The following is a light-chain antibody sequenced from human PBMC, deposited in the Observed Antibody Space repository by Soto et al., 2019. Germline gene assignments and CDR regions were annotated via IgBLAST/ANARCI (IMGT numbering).Light chain of an antibody. CDR3: QQYDNWPPRLT. CDR1: QSVSSY. CDR2: GAS. V-gene: IGKV3D-15*01. J-gene: IGKJ4*01. Sequence: EIVLTQFPATLSVSPGETVTLSCRASQSVSSYLAWYQQKPGQAPRLLIYGASKKAGGVPDRFGGSGSGTEFTLTNSSLQSEDSAVYYCQQYDNWPPRLTFGGGTKVEIK.